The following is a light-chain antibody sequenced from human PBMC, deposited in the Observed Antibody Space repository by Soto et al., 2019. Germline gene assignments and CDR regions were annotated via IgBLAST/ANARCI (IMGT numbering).Light chain of an antibody. Sequence: DIQMTQSPSTLSASVGDRVTITCRASQSISSRLAWYQQKPGRAPKLLIYEASNLESGVPSRFSGSGSGTEFTLTISSLQPDDFATYYCQQSNNYPWTFGQGTKVEIK. V-gene: IGKV1-5*03. CDR3: QQSNNYPWT. CDR1: QSISSR. CDR2: EAS. J-gene: IGKJ1*01.